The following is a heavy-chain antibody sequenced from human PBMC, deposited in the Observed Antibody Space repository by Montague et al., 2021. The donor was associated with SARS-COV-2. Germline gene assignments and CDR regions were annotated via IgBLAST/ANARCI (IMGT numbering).Heavy chain of an antibody. D-gene: IGHD3-3*01. V-gene: IGHV4-59*02. Sequence: SETLSLTCTVSGGSVSSDYWSWIRQSPGKGLQWLGDIYYSGSTDYNHSLKSRVTMSVDTSKNQLSLRLNSMTTADTAVYFCARGGGFYDYWSGYSSSACFFAPWGQGILVTVSS. CDR1: GGSVSSDY. CDR3: ARGGGFYDYWSGYSSSACFFAP. J-gene: IGHJ5*02. CDR2: IYYSGST.